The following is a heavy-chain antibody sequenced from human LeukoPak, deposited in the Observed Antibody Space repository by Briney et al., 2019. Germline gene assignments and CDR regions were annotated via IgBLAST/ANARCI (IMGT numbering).Heavy chain of an antibody. CDR2: ISGSGGST. CDR3: ARDNYDILTGYVAFDY. Sequence: GGSLRLSCAASGFTFSSYAMSWVRQAPGKGLEWVSAISGSGGSTYYADSVKGRLTISRDNSKNTLYLQMNSLRAEDTAVYYCARDNYDILTGYVAFDYWGQGTLVTVSS. J-gene: IGHJ4*02. V-gene: IGHV3-23*01. CDR1: GFTFSSYA. D-gene: IGHD3-9*01.